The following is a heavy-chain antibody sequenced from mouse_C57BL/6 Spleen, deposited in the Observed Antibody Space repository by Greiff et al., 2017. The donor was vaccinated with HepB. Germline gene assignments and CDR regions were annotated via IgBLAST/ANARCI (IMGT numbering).Heavy chain of an antibody. CDR2: IDPSDSYT. V-gene: IGHV1-69*01. CDR3: ARRSLYDGYYGYFDV. J-gene: IGHJ1*03. CDR1: GYTFTSYW. Sequence: QVQLKESGAELVMPGASVKLSCKASGYTFTSYWMHWVKQRPGQGLEWIGEIDPSDSYTNYNQKFKGKSTLTVDKSSSTAYMQLSSLTSEDSAVYYCARRSLYDGYYGYFDVWGTGTTVTVSS. D-gene: IGHD2-3*01.